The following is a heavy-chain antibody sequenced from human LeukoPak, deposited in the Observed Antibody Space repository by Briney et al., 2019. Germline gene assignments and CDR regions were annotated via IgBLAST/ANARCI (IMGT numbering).Heavy chain of an antibody. J-gene: IGHJ6*03. CDR3: AREWYYMDV. CDR1: GFTFSTYS. V-gene: IGHV3-48*04. CDR2: INSGSSAI. Sequence: PGGSLRLSCAASGFTFSTYSMNWVRQAPGKGLEWVSHINSGSSAIFYTDSVKGRFTISRDDARNSLYLEMNSLRAEDTAVYYCAREWYYMDVWGKGTTVTVSS.